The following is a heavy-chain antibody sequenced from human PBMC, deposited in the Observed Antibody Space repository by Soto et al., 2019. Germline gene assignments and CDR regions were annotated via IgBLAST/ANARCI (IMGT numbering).Heavy chain of an antibody. CDR3: AIGNCYYGMDV. J-gene: IGHJ6*02. Sequence: LFLTCAVSGVSFSDNYWTWIRQPPGKGLEWIGEFSDSGSTNYTPSLKSRVTISEDMSKSHFSPKLCSVTAAATAVYDCAIGNCYYGMDVWGQGTTVTFSS. CDR2: FSDSGST. CDR1: GVSFSDNY. V-gene: IGHV4-34*01.